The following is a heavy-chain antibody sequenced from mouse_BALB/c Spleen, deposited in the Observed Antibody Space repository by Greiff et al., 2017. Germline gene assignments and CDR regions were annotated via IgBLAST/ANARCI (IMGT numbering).Heavy chain of an antibody. V-gene: IGHV3-2*02. CDR1: GYSITSDYA. Sequence: VQLKQSGPGLVKPSQSLSLTCTVTGYSITSDYAWNWIRQFPGNKLEWMGYISYSGSTSYNPSLKSRISITRDTSKNQFFLQLNSVTTEDTATYYCARWRNYAYYAMDYWGQGTSVTVSS. CDR3: ARWRNYAYYAMDY. D-gene: IGHD2-1*01. CDR2: ISYSGST. J-gene: IGHJ4*01.